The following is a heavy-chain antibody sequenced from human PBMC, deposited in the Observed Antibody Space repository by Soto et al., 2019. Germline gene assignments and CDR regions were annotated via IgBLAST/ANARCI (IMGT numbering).Heavy chain of an antibody. Sequence: PGGSLRLSCAASGFIFENFGMSWVRQAPGKGLEWISSISGSGFKKYYADSVKGRFTISRDNSKNTLYLQMNSLRAEDTAVYYCARAFTASNYYDSSGYSFSPIGYWGQGTLVTVSS. CDR3: ARAFTASNYYDSSGYSFSPIGY. V-gene: IGHV3-23*01. CDR1: GFIFENFG. J-gene: IGHJ4*02. CDR2: ISGSGFKK. D-gene: IGHD3-22*01.